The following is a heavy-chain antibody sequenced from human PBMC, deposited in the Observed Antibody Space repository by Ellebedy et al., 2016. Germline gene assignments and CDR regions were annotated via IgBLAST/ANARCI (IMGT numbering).Heavy chain of an antibody. V-gene: IGHV3-48*04. Sequence: GGSLRLSCAASGFTFSGYSMNWVRQAPGKGLEWISYISNSISTIYYADSVRGRFTISIDDAKNSVFLQMNSLRAEDTAVYYCTRGRGHYYFDSWGQGVLVTVSS. J-gene: IGHJ4*02. CDR3: TRGRGHYYFDS. CDR1: GFTFSGYS. CDR2: ISNSISTI.